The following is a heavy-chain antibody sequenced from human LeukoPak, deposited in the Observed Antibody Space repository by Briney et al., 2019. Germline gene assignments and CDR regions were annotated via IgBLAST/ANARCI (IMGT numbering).Heavy chain of an antibody. D-gene: IGHD3-22*01. CDR2: INHSGST. J-gene: IGHJ4*02. CDR1: GGSISTYY. V-gene: IGHV4-34*01. Sequence: PSETLSLTCTVSGGSISTYYWSWIRQPPGKGLEWIGEINHSGSTNYNPSLKSRVTISVDMSKNQFSLKLSSVTAADTAVYYCARAAASRYYDSSGYSGWGQGTLVTVSS. CDR3: ARAAASRYYDSSGYSG.